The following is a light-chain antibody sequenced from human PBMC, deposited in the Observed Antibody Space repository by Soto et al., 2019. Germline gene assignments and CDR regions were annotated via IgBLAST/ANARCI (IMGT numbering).Light chain of an antibody. CDR1: QDINNY. Sequence: DIQMTQSPSSLSASVGDRVTITCRASQDINNYLAWYQQKPGKVPTLLISAASTLQSGVPSRFSGSGSGTDFTLTISSLQPEDVATYSCQKFNAVPTFGGGTKVEI. J-gene: IGKJ4*01. CDR3: QKFNAVPT. V-gene: IGKV1-27*01. CDR2: AAS.